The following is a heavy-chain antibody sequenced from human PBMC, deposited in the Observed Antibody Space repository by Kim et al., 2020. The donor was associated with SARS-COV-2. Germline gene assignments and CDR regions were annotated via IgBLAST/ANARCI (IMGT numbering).Heavy chain of an antibody. J-gene: IGHJ6*02. D-gene: IGHD4-17*01. Sequence: ASVKVSCKASGYTFTSYDINWVRQATGQGLEWMGWMNPNSGNTGYAQKFQGRVTMTRNTSISTAYMELSSLRSEDTAVYYCARGFYAPDDYGDPIGGGMDVWGQGTTVTVSS. V-gene: IGHV1-8*01. CDR2: MNPNSGNT. CDR3: ARGFYAPDDYGDPIGGGMDV. CDR1: GYTFTSYD.